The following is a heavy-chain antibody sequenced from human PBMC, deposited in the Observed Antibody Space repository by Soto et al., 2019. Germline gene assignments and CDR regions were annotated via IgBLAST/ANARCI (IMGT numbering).Heavy chain of an antibody. CDR1: GFTFSNAW. Sequence: GGSLRLSCAASGFTFSNAWMSWVRQAPGKGLEWVGRIKSKTDGGTTDYAAPVKGRFTISRDDSKNTLYLQMNSLKTEDTAVYYCTTDKRDYYYGMDVWGQGTTVTVSS. J-gene: IGHJ6*02. V-gene: IGHV3-15*01. CDR2: IKSKTDGGTT. CDR3: TTDKRDYYYGMDV.